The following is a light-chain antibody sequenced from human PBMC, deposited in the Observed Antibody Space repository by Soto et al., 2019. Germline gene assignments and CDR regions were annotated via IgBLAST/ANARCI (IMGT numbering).Light chain of an antibody. CDR3: QKYNRAPLT. Sequence: DIPMTQSPSSLSASVGDRVTITCRASQDISNYLVWYQQKPGQLPKVLIYLASTLQSGVPSRFSASGSGTDFTLTISSLQPEDVGTYYCQKYNRAPLTFGGGTKVEI. J-gene: IGKJ4*01. CDR1: QDISNY. CDR2: LAS. V-gene: IGKV1-27*01.